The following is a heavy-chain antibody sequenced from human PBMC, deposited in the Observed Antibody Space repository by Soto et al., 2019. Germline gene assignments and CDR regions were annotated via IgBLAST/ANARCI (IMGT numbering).Heavy chain of an antibody. Sequence: ASVKVSCKASGYTFTSYGISWVRQAPGQGLEWMGWISAYNGNTNYAQKLQGRVTMTTDTSTSTAYMELRSPRSDDTAVYYCARADYYNNWFDPWGQGTLVTVSS. CDR2: ISAYNGNT. D-gene: IGHD3-10*01. V-gene: IGHV1-18*01. J-gene: IGHJ5*02. CDR3: ARADYYNNWFDP. CDR1: GYTFTSYG.